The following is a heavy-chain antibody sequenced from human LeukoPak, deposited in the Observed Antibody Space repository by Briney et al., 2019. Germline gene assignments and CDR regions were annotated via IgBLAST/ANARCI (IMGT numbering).Heavy chain of an antibody. CDR2: IKPNSGGT. CDR1: GYTFTGYY. Sequence: ASVKVSCKASGYTFTGYYMHGVRQAPGQGLEWMGWIKPNSGGTNYTQKFQGRVTMTRDTSISTAYMEMSRLRSDDTAVYYCASGENGGYDGQSGGFDSWGQGTLVTVSS. D-gene: IGHD5-12*01. J-gene: IGHJ4*02. CDR3: ASGENGGYDGQSGGFDS. V-gene: IGHV1-2*02.